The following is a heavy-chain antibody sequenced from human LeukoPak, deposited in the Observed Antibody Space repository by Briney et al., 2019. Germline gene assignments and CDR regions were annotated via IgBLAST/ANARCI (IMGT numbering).Heavy chain of an antibody. CDR1: GGSISSGCYY. Sequence: PSQTLSLTCTVSGGSISSGCYYWSWIRQHPGKGLEWIGSIYYSGSTNYNPSLQGRVTISLDTSRNQFSLKLSSVTAADTAVYYCARGGSSSNIDYWGQGTLVTVSS. D-gene: IGHD6-6*01. CDR2: IYYSGST. J-gene: IGHJ4*02. CDR3: ARGGSSSNIDY. V-gene: IGHV4-31*03.